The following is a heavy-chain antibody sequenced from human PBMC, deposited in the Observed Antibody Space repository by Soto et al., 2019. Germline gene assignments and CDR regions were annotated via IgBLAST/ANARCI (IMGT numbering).Heavy chain of an antibody. V-gene: IGHV1-2*04. J-gene: IGHJ6*02. Sequence: ASVNDSFMSSVYTFTDYYMHWVRQAPGQGLDGMGWINPNSCGTNYVQKFQGWPTHTRHTSIRTAYIAPSRRRYDDTAVYYCTRGRCSSNSSHNYYYGMDVWGQGTTVTVSS. CDR1: VYTFTDYY. D-gene: IGHD2-2*01. CDR3: TRGRCSSNSSHNYYYGMDV. CDR2: INPNSCGT.